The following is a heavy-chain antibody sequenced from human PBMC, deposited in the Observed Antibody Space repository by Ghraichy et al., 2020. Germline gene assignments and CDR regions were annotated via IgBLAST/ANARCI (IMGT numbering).Heavy chain of an antibody. Sequence: GESLNISCAASGLTFSSYWMHWVRQAPGKGLEWVSHIKTDGSTTNYADSVRGPFTISRNNAKNTLYLQMNSLRADDTAVYYCSTSPRADRGNYWGQRTLVTVSS. CDR2: IKTDGSTT. CDR3: STSPRADRGNY. D-gene: IGHD3-10*01. V-gene: IGHV3-74*01. J-gene: IGHJ4*02. CDR1: GLTFSSYW.